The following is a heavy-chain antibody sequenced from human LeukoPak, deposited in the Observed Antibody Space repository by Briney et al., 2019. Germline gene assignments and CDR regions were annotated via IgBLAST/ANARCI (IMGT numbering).Heavy chain of an antibody. J-gene: IGHJ5*02. CDR3: AKDGGYCSGNNCPNWFDP. V-gene: IGHV3-30*18. D-gene: IGHD2-15*01. CDR2: ISYDGTNT. CDR1: GFAFNSYG. Sequence: GRSLRLSCAASGFAFNSYGMHWVRQAPGKGLGWVALISYDGTNTYYADSVKGRFTISRDSSNNTLYLQMNSLRAEDTAVYYCAKDGGYCSGNNCPNWFDPWGQGTLVTVSS.